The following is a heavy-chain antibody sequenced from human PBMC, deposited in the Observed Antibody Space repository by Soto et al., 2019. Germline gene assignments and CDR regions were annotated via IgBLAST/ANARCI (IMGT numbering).Heavy chain of an antibody. CDR2: TRGKANSYET. CDR3: TSRYCSSASCHT. CDR1: GYTFSGSA. Sequence: EVQLVESGGGLVQPGGSLKLSCVASGYTFSGSAFHWVRQASGKGLEWVGRTRGKANSYETAYAESVKGRFTISRVDSKNTAFLQMNSLKTEDTAVYYCTSRYCSSASCHTWGQGTRVTVSS. J-gene: IGHJ5*02. D-gene: IGHD2-2*01. V-gene: IGHV3-73*01.